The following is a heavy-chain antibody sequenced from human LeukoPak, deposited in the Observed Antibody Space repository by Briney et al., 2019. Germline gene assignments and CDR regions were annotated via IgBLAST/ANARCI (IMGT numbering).Heavy chain of an antibody. Sequence: GGPLRLSCAASGITFSTYAMIWVRQAPGKGLEWVSAITASGASTFYADSVKGRFTISRDNSKNTLYLQMNSLRGEDTAIYYCAKLLESHTDYWGQGTLVTVSS. CDR1: GITFSTYA. V-gene: IGHV3-23*01. D-gene: IGHD3-3*01. J-gene: IGHJ4*02. CDR3: AKLLESHTDY. CDR2: ITASGAST.